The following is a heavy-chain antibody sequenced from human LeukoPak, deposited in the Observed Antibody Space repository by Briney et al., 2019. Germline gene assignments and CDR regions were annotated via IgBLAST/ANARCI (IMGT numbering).Heavy chain of an antibody. D-gene: IGHD2-2*02. Sequence: GXXLRLSCAASGFSFSSYAMSWVRQAPGKGLEWVANIKQDGSEKYYVDSVKGRFTISRDNTKNSLYLQMNSLTAEDTAVYYCARDVGCSSTSCYNNYWGQGTLVTVSS. V-gene: IGHV3-7*01. CDR2: IKQDGSEK. J-gene: IGHJ4*02. CDR1: GFSFSSYA. CDR3: ARDVGCSSTSCYNNY.